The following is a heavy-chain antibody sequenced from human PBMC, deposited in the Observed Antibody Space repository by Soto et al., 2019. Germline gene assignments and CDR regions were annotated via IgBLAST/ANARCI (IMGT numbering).Heavy chain of an antibody. Sequence: TGGSLRLSCAVSGFTFTNYGMSWVRQAPGKGLEWVSSISSSSSYIYYADSVKGRFTISRDNAKNSLYLQMNSLGAEDTAVYYCARDLRYGDYPLWGQGTLVTVSS. V-gene: IGHV3-21*01. J-gene: IGHJ4*02. D-gene: IGHD4-17*01. CDR1: GFTFTNYG. CDR2: ISSSSSYI. CDR3: ARDLRYGDYPL.